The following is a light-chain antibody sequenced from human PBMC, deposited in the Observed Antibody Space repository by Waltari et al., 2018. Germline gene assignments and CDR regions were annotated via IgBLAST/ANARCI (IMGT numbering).Light chain of an antibody. CDR3: QVWDRHSHHQV. Sequence: SYVLTQSPSVSLAPGETATISCGGGNIGSQAVTWYQRRPGQAPVGVFPYLSDRPSGIPERFSGSVSGNTATLTITRVEAGDEADYFCQVWDRHSHHQVFGGGTKLAVL. V-gene: IGLV3-21*04. CDR1: NIGSQA. J-gene: IGLJ2*01. CDR2: YLS.